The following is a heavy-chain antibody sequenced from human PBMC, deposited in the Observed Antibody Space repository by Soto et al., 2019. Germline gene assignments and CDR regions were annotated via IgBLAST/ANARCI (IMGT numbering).Heavy chain of an antibody. V-gene: IGHV1-18*04. D-gene: IGHD3-16*01. J-gene: IGHJ5*02. CDR2: ISAYNGNT. CDR3: ARDVSRSAPRGNWFEP. Sequence: ASVKVSCKASGYTFTSYGISWVRQAPGQGLEWMGWISAYNGNTNYAQKLQGRVTMTTDTSTSTAYMELRSLRSDDTAVYCCARDVSRSAPRGNWFEPWGQGTLVRVSS. CDR1: GYTFTSYG.